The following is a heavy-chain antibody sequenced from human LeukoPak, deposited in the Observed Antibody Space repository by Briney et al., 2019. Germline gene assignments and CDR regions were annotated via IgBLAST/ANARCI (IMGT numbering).Heavy chain of an antibody. CDR3: AKDKAAPGYCTSDSCYSDY. J-gene: IGHJ4*02. CDR2: ISGSGGGT. Sequence: NPGGSLRLSCAASGFTFSSYAMSWVRQAPGKGLEWVSAISGSGGGTYYADSVKGRFTISRDNSKNTLYLQMNSLRAEDTAVYYCAKDKAAPGYCTSDSCYSDYWGQGTMVTVSS. D-gene: IGHD2-15*01. CDR1: GFTFSSYA. V-gene: IGHV3-23*01.